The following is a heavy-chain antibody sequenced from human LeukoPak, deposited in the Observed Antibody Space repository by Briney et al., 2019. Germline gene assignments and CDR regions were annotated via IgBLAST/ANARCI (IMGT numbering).Heavy chain of an antibody. CDR1: GFTFSSYS. Sequence: GGSLRLSCAASGFTFSSYSMTWVRQAPGKGLQWVSSISSTSSYIYYADSVKGRFTISRDNAKNSLYLQMNSLRAEDTAVYYCAGGGAGNWFDPWGQGTLVTVSS. CDR3: AGGGAGNWFDP. V-gene: IGHV3-21*01. CDR2: ISSTSSYI. D-gene: IGHD3-16*01. J-gene: IGHJ5*02.